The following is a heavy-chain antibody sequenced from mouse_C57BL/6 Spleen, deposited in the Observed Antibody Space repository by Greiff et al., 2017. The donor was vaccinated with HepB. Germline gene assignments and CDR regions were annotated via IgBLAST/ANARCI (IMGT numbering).Heavy chain of an antibody. Sequence: DVKLQESGGGLVKPGGSLKLSCAASGFTFSDYGMHWVRQAPEKGLEWVAYISSGSSTIYYADTVKGRFTISRDNAKNTLFLQMTSLRSEDTAMYYCARGSNYDYAMDYWGQGTSVTVSS. D-gene: IGHD2-5*01. CDR2: ISSGSSTI. CDR1: GFTFSDYG. V-gene: IGHV5-17*01. CDR3: ARGSNYDYAMDY. J-gene: IGHJ4*01.